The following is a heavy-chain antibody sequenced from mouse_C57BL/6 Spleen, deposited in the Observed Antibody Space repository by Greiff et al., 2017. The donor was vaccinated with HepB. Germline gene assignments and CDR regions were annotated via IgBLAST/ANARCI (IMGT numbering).Heavy chain of an antibody. J-gene: IGHJ3*01. D-gene: IGHD1-1*01. CDR2: IHPNSGST. V-gene: IGHV1-64*01. CDR3: AGGGYGSSPAWFAY. CDR1: GYTFTSYW. Sequence: QVQLKQPGAELVKPGASVKLSCKASGYTFTSYWMHWVKQRPGQGLEWIGMIHPNSGSTNYNEKFKSKATLTVDKSSSTAYMQLSSLTSEDSAVYYCAGGGYGSSPAWFAYWGQGTLVTVSA.